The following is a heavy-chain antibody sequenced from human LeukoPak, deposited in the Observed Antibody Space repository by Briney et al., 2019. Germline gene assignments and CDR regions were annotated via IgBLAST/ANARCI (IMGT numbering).Heavy chain of an antibody. V-gene: IGHV1-2*06. CDR3: ARDYDYDGPDY. CDR2: INPNSGGT. Sequence: GASVKVSCKASGYTFTGYYMHWVRQAPGQGLEWMGRINPNSGGTNYAQKFQGRVTMTRDTSISTAYMGLSRLRSDDTAVYYCARDYDYDGPDYWGQGTLVTVSS. J-gene: IGHJ4*02. D-gene: IGHD3-22*01. CDR1: GYTFTGYY.